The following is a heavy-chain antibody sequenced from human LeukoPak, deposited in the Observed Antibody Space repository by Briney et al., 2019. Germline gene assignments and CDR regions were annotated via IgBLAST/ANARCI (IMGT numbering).Heavy chain of an antibody. CDR3: ARERTTVTGLDY. D-gene: IGHD4-17*01. CDR1: GFTFSSYE. CDR2: ISSSVSTI. J-gene: IGHJ4*02. Sequence: GGALRLSCAASGFTFSSYEMNWVRQAPGKGLEWVSYISSSVSTIYYADSVKGRFTISRDNAKNSVYLQMNSMRAEDTAVYYCARERTTVTGLDYWGQGTLVTVSS. V-gene: IGHV3-48*03.